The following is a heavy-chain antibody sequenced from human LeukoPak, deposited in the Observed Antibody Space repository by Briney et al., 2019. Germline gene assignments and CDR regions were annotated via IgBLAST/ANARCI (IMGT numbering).Heavy chain of an antibody. Sequence: ASVKVSCKASGYTFTSYGISWVRQAPGQGLEWMGWISAYNGDTNYAQKLQGRVTMTTDTSTSTAYMELRSLRSDDTAVYYCARAFSSSWYGHENDYWGQGTLVTVSS. CDR3: ARAFSSSWYGHENDY. V-gene: IGHV1-18*01. J-gene: IGHJ4*02. D-gene: IGHD6-13*01. CDR2: ISAYNGDT. CDR1: GYTFTSYG.